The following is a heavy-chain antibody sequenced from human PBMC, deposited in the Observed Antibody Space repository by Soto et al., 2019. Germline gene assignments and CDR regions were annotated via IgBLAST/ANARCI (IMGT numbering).Heavy chain of an antibody. CDR3: ARHWQGGRNFDY. D-gene: IGHD1-26*01. J-gene: IGHJ4*02. V-gene: IGHV4-59*08. CDR1: GGSISSYY. CDR2: IYYSGST. Sequence: SETLSLTCTVSGGSISSYYWSWIRQPPGKGLEWIGYIYYSGSTNYNPSLKSRVTISVDTSKNQFSLKLSSVTAADTAVYYCARHWQGGRNFDYWGQGTLVTVS.